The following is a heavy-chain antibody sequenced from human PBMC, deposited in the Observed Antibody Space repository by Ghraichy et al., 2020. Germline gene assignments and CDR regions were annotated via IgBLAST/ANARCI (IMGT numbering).Heavy chain of an antibody. J-gene: IGHJ4*02. CDR1: GGSISSYY. V-gene: IGHV4-4*07. CDR3: ARDGTGGPPSSSSRYFDY. Sequence: ETLSLTCTVSGGSISSYYWSWIRQPAGKGLEWIGRIYTSGSTNYNPSLKSRVTMSVDTSKNQFSLKLSSVTAADTAVYYCARDGTGGPPSSSSRYFDYWGQGTLVTVSS. D-gene: IGHD6-6*01. CDR2: IYTSGST.